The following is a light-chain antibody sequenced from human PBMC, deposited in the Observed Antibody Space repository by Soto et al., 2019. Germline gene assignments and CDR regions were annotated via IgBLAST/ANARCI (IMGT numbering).Light chain of an antibody. J-gene: IGLJ2*01. V-gene: IGLV2-11*01. CDR1: SSDVGGYNY. CDR3: CSYAGSYTSHVV. Sequence: QSALTQPRSVSGSPGQSVTISCTETSSDVGGYNYVSWYQQHPGKAPKLMIYDVSKRPSGVPDRFSGSKSGNTASLTISGLQAEDEADYYCCSYAGSYTSHVVFGGGTKVIVL. CDR2: DVS.